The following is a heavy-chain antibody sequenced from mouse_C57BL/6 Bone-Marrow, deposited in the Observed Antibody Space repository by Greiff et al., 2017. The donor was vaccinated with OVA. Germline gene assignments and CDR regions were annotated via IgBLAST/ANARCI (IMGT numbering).Heavy chain of an antibody. CDR2: IDPEDGET. V-gene: IGHV14-2*01. Sequence: VQLQQSGAELVKPGASVKLSCTASGFNIKDYYMHWVKQRTEQGLEWIGRIDPEDGETKYAPKFPGKATITADTSSNPAYLQLSSLTSEDTAVDYCARGRLLRYFDYWGQGTTLTVSS. D-gene: IGHD1-1*01. J-gene: IGHJ2*01. CDR3: ARGRLLRYFDY. CDR1: GFNIKDYY.